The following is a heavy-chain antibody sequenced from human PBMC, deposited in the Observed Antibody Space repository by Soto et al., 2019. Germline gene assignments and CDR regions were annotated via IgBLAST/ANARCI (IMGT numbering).Heavy chain of an antibody. J-gene: IGHJ4*02. D-gene: IGHD5-18*01. CDR1: GGSVSSGGYY. CDR2: IYYSGNT. CDR3: ARTKGYSYGPHYFDY. V-gene: IGHV4-31*03. Sequence: QVQLQESGPGLVKPSQTLSLTCTVSGGSVSSGGYYWSWIRQHPGKGLEWIGYIYYSGNTFYNPSLKSRVTISVDTSKNRCSLKLSSVTAADTAVYYCARTKGYSYGPHYFDYWGQGTRVTVSS.